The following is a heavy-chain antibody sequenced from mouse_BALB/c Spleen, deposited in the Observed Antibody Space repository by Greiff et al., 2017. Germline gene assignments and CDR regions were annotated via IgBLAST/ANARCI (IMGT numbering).Heavy chain of an antibody. CDR1: GYTFTSYT. CDR2: INPSSGYT. CDR3: ARSSYYDGYAWFAY. J-gene: IGHJ3*01. D-gene: IGHD2-3*01. Sequence: QVHVKQSGAELARPGASVKMSCKASGYTFTSYTMHWVKQRPGQGLEWIGYINPSSGYTNYNQKFKDKATLTADKSSSTAYMQLSSLTSEDSAVYYCARSSYYDGYAWFAYWGQGTLVTVSA. V-gene: IGHV1-4*01.